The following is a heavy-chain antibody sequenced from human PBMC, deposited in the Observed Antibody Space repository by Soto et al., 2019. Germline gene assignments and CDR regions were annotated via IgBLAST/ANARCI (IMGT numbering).Heavy chain of an antibody. V-gene: IGHV3-11*01. D-gene: IGHD3-3*01. J-gene: IGHJ6*02. CDR1: GFIFSDYY. CDR3: ARAWKIEKFGVISMSKGLDV. CDR2: SSNRDRST. Sequence: QVQLVESGGGLVKPEGSLRLSCAASGFIFSDYYMTWIRQAPGKGLEWLSCSSNRDRSTYYADSVKDRFVVSKDNAKNLVYQQMNSLRAEDTAVYFCARAWKIEKFGVISMSKGLDVWGQGTTVTVSS.